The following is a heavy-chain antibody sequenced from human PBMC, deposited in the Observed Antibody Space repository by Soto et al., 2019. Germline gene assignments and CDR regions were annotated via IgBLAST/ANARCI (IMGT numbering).Heavy chain of an antibody. CDR3: ARQDDRNSYGYDYYYYGMDV. D-gene: IGHD5-18*01. CDR1: GGTFSSYA. J-gene: IGHJ6*02. V-gene: IGHV1-69*01. CDR2: IIPIFGTA. Sequence: QVQLVQSGAEVKKPGSSVKVSCKASGGTFSSYAISWVRQAPRQGLEWMGGIIPIFGTANYAQKFQGRVTITADESTSTAYMELSSLRSEDTAVYYCARQDDRNSYGYDYYYYGMDVWGQGTTVTVSS.